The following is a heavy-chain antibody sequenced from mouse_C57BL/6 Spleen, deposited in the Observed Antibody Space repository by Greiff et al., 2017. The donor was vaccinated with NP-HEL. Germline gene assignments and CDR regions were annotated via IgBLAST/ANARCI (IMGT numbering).Heavy chain of an antibody. Sequence: VQLQQPGAELVKPGASVKLSCKASGYTFTSYWMHWVKQRPGQGLEWIGMIHPNSGSTNYNEKFKSKATLTVDKSSSTAYRQLSSLTSEDSAVYYCARYEYDKSPSWYFDVWGTGTTVTVSS. V-gene: IGHV1-64*01. CDR2: IHPNSGST. CDR3: ARYEYDKSPSWYFDV. D-gene: IGHD2-14*01. CDR1: GYTFTSYW. J-gene: IGHJ1*03.